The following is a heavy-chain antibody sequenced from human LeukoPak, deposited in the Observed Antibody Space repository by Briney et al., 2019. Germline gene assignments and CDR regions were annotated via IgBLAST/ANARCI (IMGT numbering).Heavy chain of an antibody. CDR3: ARHQGITMIVVVIATYFDY. D-gene: IGHD3-22*01. Sequence: SETLSLTCTVSGGSISSSSYYWGWIRQPPGKGLEWIGSIYFSGSTYYNPSLKSRVTISVDTSKNQFSLKLSSVTAADTAVYYCARHQGITMIVVVIATYFDYRGQGTLVTVSS. V-gene: IGHV4-39*01. CDR2: IYFSGST. CDR1: GGSISSSSYY. J-gene: IGHJ4*02.